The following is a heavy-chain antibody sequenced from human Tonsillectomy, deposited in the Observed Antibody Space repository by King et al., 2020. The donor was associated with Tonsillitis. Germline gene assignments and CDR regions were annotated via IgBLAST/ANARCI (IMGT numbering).Heavy chain of an antibody. J-gene: IGHJ4*02. CDR3: ARDAAGWSNYFDY. CDR2: ISSSSSTI. V-gene: IGHV3-48*01. Sequence: VQLVESGGGLVQPGGSLRLSCAASGFTFSSYSMNWVRQAPGKGLEWVSYISSSSSTIYYADSVKGRFTISRDNAKNSLYLQMNSLRAEDTAVYYCARDAAGWSNYFDYWGQGTLVTVSS. CDR1: GFTFSSYS. D-gene: IGHD6-19*01.